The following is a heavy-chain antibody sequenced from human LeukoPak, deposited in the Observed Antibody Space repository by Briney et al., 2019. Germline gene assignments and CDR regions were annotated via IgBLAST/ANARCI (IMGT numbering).Heavy chain of an antibody. Sequence: SETLSLTCTVSGGSISSSSYYWGWIRQPPGKGLEWIGSIYYSGSTYYNPSLKSRVTISVDTSKNQFSLKLSSVTAADTAVYYCARLGTTVTTRSWTNYYYCYMDVWGKGTTVTVSS. CDR3: ARLGTTVTTRSWTNYYYCYMDV. CDR1: GGSISSSSYY. V-gene: IGHV4-39*01. J-gene: IGHJ6*03. D-gene: IGHD4-11*01. CDR2: IYYSGST.